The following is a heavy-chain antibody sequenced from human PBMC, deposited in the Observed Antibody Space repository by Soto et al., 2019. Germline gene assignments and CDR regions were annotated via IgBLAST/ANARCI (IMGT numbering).Heavy chain of an antibody. CDR3: ARDGDYDILTGYYHY. J-gene: IGHJ4*02. CDR1: GGSISSYY. CDR2: IYYSGST. V-gene: IGHV4-59*01. D-gene: IGHD3-9*01. Sequence: SETLSLTCTVSGGSISSYYWSWIRQPPGKGLEWIGYIYYSGSTNYNPSLKSRVAISVDTSKNQFSLNLRSVTAADTAVYYCARDGDYDILTGYYHYWGQGTLVTVS.